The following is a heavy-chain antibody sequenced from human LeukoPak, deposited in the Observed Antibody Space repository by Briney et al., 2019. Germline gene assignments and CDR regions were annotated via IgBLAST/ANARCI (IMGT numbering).Heavy chain of an antibody. D-gene: IGHD3-10*01. CDR2: IYYSGST. CDR1: GGSISSSSYY. V-gene: IGHV4-39*01. J-gene: IGHJ4*02. Sequence: PSETLSLTCTVSGGSISSSSYYWGWIRQPPGKGLEWIGSIYYSGSTYYNPSLKSRVTISVDTSKNQFSLKLSSVTAADTAVYYCASSDMVRGVLGFDYWGQGTLVTVSS. CDR3: ASSDMVRGVLGFDY.